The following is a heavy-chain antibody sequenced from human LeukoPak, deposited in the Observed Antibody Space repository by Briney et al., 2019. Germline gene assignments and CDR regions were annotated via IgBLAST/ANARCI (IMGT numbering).Heavy chain of an antibody. V-gene: IGHV4-31*03. D-gene: IGHD1-7*01. Sequence: SETLSLTCTVSGGSISSGGYYWSWIRQHPGKGLEWIGYIYYSGSTYYNPSLKSRVTISVDTSKNQFSLKLSSVTAADTAVYYCARDRPAGTTTNWGQGTLVTVSS. CDR1: GGSISSGGYY. J-gene: IGHJ4*02. CDR2: IYYSGST. CDR3: ARDRPAGTTTN.